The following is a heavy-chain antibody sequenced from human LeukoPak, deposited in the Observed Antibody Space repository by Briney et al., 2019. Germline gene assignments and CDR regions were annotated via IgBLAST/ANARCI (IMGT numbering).Heavy chain of an antibody. Sequence: SETLSLTCTVSGGSISSSSYYWGWIRQPPGKGLEWIGRIYYSGNTYYNPSFKSRITISVDTSKNQFSLKLSSVTAADTSVYYCARDGYSYGSAYNWFDPWGQGTLVTVSS. D-gene: IGHD5-18*01. V-gene: IGHV4-39*01. CDR1: GGSISSSSYY. CDR3: ARDGYSYGSAYNWFDP. J-gene: IGHJ5*02. CDR2: IYYSGNT.